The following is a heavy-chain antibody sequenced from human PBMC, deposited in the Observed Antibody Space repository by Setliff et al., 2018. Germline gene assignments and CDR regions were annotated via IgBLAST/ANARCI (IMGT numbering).Heavy chain of an antibody. D-gene: IGHD2-8*02. Sequence: SETLSLTCAVYGGSFRGFYWTWIRQPPGKGLEWIGEINHSGSSVYNPSLESRVSISVDTSKNQISLNLNSVTVADTAVYYCARQIRPGIALTGGLDYWGQGALVTVS. CDR1: GGSFRGFY. CDR3: ARQIRPGIALTGGLDY. J-gene: IGHJ4*02. CDR2: INHSGSS. V-gene: IGHV4-34*01.